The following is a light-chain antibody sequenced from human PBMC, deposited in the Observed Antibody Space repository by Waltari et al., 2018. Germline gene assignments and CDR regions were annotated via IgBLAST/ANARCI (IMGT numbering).Light chain of an antibody. J-gene: IGLJ3*02. CDR2: NDN. CDR3: GVWDDSMGGV. V-gene: IGLV1-44*01. CDR1: DANISGYS. Sequence: QSLPTPLPAASGTPGQSVTIASSGRDANISGYSVYWYQQHPGTAPKLLIYNDNQGPSGVPDRFSGSKSGTSASLAITGLQSEDEADYYCGVWDDSMGGVFGGGTKLTVL.